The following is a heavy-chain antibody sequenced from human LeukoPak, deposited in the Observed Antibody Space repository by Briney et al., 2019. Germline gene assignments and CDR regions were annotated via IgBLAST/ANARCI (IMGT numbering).Heavy chain of an antibody. V-gene: IGHV4-34*01. CDR1: GGSFSGYY. CDR3: ASGDCSSTSCYTGDY. CDR2: INHSGST. Sequence: PSETLFLTCAVYGGSFSGYYWSWIRQPPGKGLEWIGEINHSGSTNYNPSLKSRVTISVDTSKNQFSLKLSSVTAADTAVYYCASGDCSSTSCYTGDYWGQGTLVTVSS. J-gene: IGHJ4*02. D-gene: IGHD2-2*02.